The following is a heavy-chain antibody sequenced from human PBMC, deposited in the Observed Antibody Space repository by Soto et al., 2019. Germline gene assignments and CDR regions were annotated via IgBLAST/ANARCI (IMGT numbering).Heavy chain of an antibody. CDR3: TRAAIKGELLDY. CDR1: GFTFNNYG. D-gene: IGHD1-26*01. J-gene: IGHJ4*02. CDR2: IWHDGSNK. Sequence: QVQLVESGGGVVQPGRSLRLSCAASGFTFNNYGMHWVRQAPGKGPEWVALIWHDGSNKVYADSVKGRFTISRDNSKNTLNLQMNSLRVEDTAVYYCTRAAIKGELLDYWGQGTQVTVSS. V-gene: IGHV3-33*01.